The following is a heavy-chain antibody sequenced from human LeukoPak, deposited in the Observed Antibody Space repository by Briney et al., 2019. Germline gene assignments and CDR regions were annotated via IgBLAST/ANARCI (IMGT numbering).Heavy chain of an antibody. CDR3: ATYNGGNSAFEY. J-gene: IGHJ4*02. Sequence: QPGGSLRPSCAASGFNVSSNYMSWVRQAPGKGLEWVSAIYRGGSTFYADSVKGRFTISRDNSKNTLYLQMNSLRAEDTAVYYCATYNGGNSAFEYWGQGTLVTVSS. D-gene: IGHD4-23*01. CDR2: IYRGGST. V-gene: IGHV3-66*01. CDR1: GFNVSSNY.